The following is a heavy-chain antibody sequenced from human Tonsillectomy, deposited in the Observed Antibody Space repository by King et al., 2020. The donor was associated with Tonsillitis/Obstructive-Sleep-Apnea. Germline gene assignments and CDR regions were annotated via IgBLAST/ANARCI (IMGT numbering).Heavy chain of an antibody. CDR2: INHSGST. Sequence: VQLQQWGAGLLKPSETLSLTCAVYGGSFSGYYWSWIRQPPGKVLEWIGEINHSGSTNYNPSLKSRVTISVDTSKNQFSLRLSFVTAADTAVYYCARGGSDATPQEFDCWGQGTLVTVSS. J-gene: IGHJ4*02. CDR1: GGSFSGYY. D-gene: IGHD2-15*01. CDR3: ARGGSDATPQEFDC. V-gene: IGHV4-34*01.